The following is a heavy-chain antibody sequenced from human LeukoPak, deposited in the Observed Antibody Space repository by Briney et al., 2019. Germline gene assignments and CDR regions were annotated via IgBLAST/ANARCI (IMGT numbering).Heavy chain of an antibody. CDR3: ARGRGSYCSSTSCVHFDY. Sequence: PGRSLRLSCAASGFTFSSYGMHWVRQAPGKGLGWVAVIWYDGSNKYYADSVKGRFTISRDNSKNTLYLQMNSLRAEDTAVYYCARGRGSYCSSTSCVHFDYWGQGTLVTVSS. CDR1: GFTFSSYG. V-gene: IGHV3-33*01. D-gene: IGHD2-2*01. J-gene: IGHJ4*02. CDR2: IWYDGSNK.